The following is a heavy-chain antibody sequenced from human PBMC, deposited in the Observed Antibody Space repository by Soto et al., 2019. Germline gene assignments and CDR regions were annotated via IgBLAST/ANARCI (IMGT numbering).Heavy chain of an antibody. V-gene: IGHV3-73*01. CDR1: GYTLTELS. D-gene: IGHD5-18*01. CDR3: TSRRDWTAVDPLDY. J-gene: IGHJ4*02. CDR2: IRNKGNNYAT. Sequence: KVSCKVSGYTLTELSMHWVRQASGKGLEWVGRIRNKGNNYATAYTASVKGRFTISRDDSKNTVYLQMNSLKIDDTAVYYCTSRRDWTAVDPLDYWGLGTLVTVSS.